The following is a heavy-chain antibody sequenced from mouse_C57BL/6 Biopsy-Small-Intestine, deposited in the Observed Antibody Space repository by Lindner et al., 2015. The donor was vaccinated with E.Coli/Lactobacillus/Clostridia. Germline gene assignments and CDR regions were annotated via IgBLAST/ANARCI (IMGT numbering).Heavy chain of an antibody. CDR1: GYVFSSSW. CDR2: IYPGDGDT. CDR3: ARYPYYGSSLFDY. J-gene: IGHJ2*01. D-gene: IGHD1-1*01. V-gene: IGHV1-82*01. Sequence: VQLQESGPELVKPGASVKISCKASGYVFSSSWMNWVKQRPGKGLEWIGRIYPGDGDTNYNGKFKGKATLTADKSSSTAYMQLSSLTSEDSAVYFCARYPYYGSSLFDYWGQGTTLTVSS.